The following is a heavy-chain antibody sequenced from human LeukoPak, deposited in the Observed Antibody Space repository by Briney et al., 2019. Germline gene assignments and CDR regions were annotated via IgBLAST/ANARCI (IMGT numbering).Heavy chain of an antibody. Sequence: SETLSLTCIVSGGSISSDSYYWAWIRQPPGKGLQWIGSLYYRGSAYYGPSLKGRVTISVDTSKNQFSLKLSSVTAADTAVYYCARVRKWEYSYGFDYRGQGTLVTVSS. D-gene: IGHD5-18*01. V-gene: IGHV4-39*07. J-gene: IGHJ4*02. CDR1: GGSISSDSYY. CDR2: LYYRGSA. CDR3: ARVRKWEYSYGFDY.